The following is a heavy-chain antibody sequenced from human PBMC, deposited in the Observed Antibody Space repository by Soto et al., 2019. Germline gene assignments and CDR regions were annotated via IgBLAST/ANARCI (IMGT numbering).Heavy chain of an antibody. CDR3: ARTAPMDAGDKYYYDF. CDR2: IIPFFGAA. V-gene: IGHV1-69*13. CDR1: GGAFSTFG. D-gene: IGHD3-16*01. Sequence: SVKVSCKTSGGAFSTFGISWVRQAPGQGLEWMGGIIPFFGAAEYSQKFEDRITITADESTNTVYMDLRSLTSEDTAIYYCARTAPMDAGDKYYYDFWGQGALVTVSS. J-gene: IGHJ4*02.